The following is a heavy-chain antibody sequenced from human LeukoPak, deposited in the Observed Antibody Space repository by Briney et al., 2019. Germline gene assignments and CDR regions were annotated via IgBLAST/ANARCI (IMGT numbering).Heavy chain of an antibody. D-gene: IGHD6-13*01. CDR1: GGSISSSSYY. Sequence: SETLSLTCTVSGGSISSSSYYWGWIRQPPGKGLGWIGSIYYSGSTYYNPSLKSRVTISVDTSKNQFSLKLSSVTAADTAVYYCARDNSSSWSMGYYYYYMDVWGKGTTVTISS. J-gene: IGHJ6*03. CDR3: ARDNSSSWSMGYYYYYMDV. CDR2: IYYSGST. V-gene: IGHV4-39*07.